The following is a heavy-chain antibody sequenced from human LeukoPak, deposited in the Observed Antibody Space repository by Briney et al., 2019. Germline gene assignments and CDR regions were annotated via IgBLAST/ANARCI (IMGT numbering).Heavy chain of an antibody. CDR3: AMYSSSPIDY. CDR1: GFTFSSYS. J-gene: IGHJ4*02. D-gene: IGHD6-13*01. Sequence: GGSLGLSCAASGFTFSSYSMNWVRQAPGKGLEWVSSISSSSSYIYYADSVKGRFTISRDNAKNSLYLQMNSLRAEDTAVYYCAMYSSSPIDYWGQGTLVTVSS. CDR2: ISSSSSYI. V-gene: IGHV3-21*01.